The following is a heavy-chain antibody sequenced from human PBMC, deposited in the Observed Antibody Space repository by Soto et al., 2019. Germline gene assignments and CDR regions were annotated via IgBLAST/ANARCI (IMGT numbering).Heavy chain of an antibody. V-gene: IGHV1-18*01. CDR3: ARMYSSGWYLISYFDY. CDR2: ISAYNGNT. Sequence: AWVKGSCNAAGYTFTGRVISWVRQAPGQGLEWMGWISAYNGNTNYAQKLQGRVTMTTDTSTSTAYMELRSLRSDDTAVYYCARMYSSGWYLISYFDYWG. J-gene: IGHJ4*01. D-gene: IGHD6-19*01. CDR1: GYTFTGRV.